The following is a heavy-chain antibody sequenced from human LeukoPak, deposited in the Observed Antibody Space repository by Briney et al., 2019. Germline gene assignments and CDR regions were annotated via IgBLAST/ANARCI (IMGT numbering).Heavy chain of an antibody. CDR2: IYYSGST. CDR1: GGSTSSYY. D-gene: IGHD3-3*01. V-gene: IGHV4-59*01. Sequence: PSETLSLTCTVSGGSTSSYYWSWIRQPPGKGLEWIGYIYYSGSTNYNPSLKSRVTISVDTSKNQFSLKLSSVTAADTAVYYCARLRFLEWLIDYWGQGTLVTVSS. J-gene: IGHJ4*02. CDR3: ARLRFLEWLIDY.